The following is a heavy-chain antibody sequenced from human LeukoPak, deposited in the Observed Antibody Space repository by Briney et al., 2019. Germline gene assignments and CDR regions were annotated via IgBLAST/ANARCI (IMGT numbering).Heavy chain of an antibody. CDR1: GGSISSYY. D-gene: IGHD2-21*02. CDR3: ARSVVVVTAIEGKGWFDP. V-gene: IGHV4-59*12. Sequence: SETLSLTCTVSGGSISSYYWSWIRQPPGKGLEWIGYIYYSGSTNYNPSLKSRVTISVDTSKNQFSLKLSSVTAADTAVYYCARSVVVVTAIEGKGWFDPWGQGTLVTVSS. J-gene: IGHJ5*02. CDR2: IYYSGST.